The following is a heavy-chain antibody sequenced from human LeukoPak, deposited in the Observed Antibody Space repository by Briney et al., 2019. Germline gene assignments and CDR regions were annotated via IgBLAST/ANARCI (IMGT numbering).Heavy chain of an antibody. V-gene: IGHV4-59*12. J-gene: IGHJ6*02. CDR3: ARGICSTSCYYYYYYGMDV. CDR1: GGSISSYY. D-gene: IGHD2-2*01. Sequence: SETLSLTCTVSGGSISSYYWSWIRQPPGKGLEWIGYIYYSGSTNYNPSLKSRVTISVDTSKNQFSLKLSSVTAADTAVYYCARGICSTSCYYYYYYGMDVWGQGTTVTVSS. CDR2: IYYSGST.